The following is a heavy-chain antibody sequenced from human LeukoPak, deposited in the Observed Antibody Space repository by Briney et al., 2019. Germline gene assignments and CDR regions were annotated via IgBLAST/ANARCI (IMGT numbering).Heavy chain of an antibody. CDR1: GYTFIGHW. Sequence: ASVKVSCKASGYTFIGHWLHWVRQAPGQGPEWMGSINPLHGDTKYAQKFQGRVTMTRDTSINTAYMQLSGLSTDDTAVYYCASLYYHFWCGDAVFDHWGQGTVVTV. D-gene: IGHD3-3*01. J-gene: IGHJ4*02. V-gene: IGHV1-2*02. CDR2: INPLHGDT. CDR3: ASLYYHFWCGDAVFDH.